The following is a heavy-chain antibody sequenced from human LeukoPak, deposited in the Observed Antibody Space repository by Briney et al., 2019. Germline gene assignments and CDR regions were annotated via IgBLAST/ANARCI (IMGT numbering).Heavy chain of an antibody. J-gene: IGHJ4*02. CDR2: ISGGGGST. D-gene: IGHD6-6*01. Sequence: PGGSLRLSCAASGFTFSSYAMSWVRQAPGKGVEWVSTISGGGGSTYYADSVKGRFTISRDNSRNTLYLQMNSLRAEDTAVYYCAKLTYSSSSGYYFDYWGQGTLVTVSS. CDR1: GFTFSSYA. V-gene: IGHV3-23*01. CDR3: AKLTYSSSSGYYFDY.